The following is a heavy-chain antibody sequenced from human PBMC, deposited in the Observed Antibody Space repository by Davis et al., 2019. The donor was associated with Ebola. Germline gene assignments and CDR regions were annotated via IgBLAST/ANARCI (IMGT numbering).Heavy chain of an antibody. Sequence: GESLKISCAASGFTFSGSAMHWVRQASGKGLEWVGRIRSKANSYATAYAASVKGRFTISRDDSKNTAYLQMNSLKTEDTAVYYFTRQEESSSSSLYYYYYGMDVWGQGTTVTVSS. D-gene: IGHD6-6*01. CDR3: TRQEESSSSSLYYYYYGMDV. J-gene: IGHJ6*02. V-gene: IGHV3-73*01. CDR1: GFTFSGSA. CDR2: IRSKANSYAT.